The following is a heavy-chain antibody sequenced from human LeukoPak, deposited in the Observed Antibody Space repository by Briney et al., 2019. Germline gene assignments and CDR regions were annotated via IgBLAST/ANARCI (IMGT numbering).Heavy chain of an antibody. V-gene: IGHV3-21*01. D-gene: IGHD2-2*01. J-gene: IGHJ6*03. CDR1: GFTFSSYN. Sequence: GGSLRLSCAASGFTFSSYNMNWVRQAPGKGLEWVSFISSSEGYIYYADSVKGRFTISRDNAKNSLYLQMNSLRVEDTAVYYCARASASCYARSCYYYMDVWGKGTTVTVSS. CDR3: ARASASCYARSCYYYMDV. CDR2: ISSSEGYI.